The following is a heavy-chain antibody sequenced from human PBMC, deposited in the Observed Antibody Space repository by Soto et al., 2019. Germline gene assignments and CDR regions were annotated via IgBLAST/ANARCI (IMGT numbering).Heavy chain of an antibody. CDR1: GGSFSSSTYY. J-gene: IGHJ5*02. D-gene: IGHD3-22*01. CDR3: ARQPYDSTGYYYGA. V-gene: IGHV4-39*01. CDR2: MYSRGNT. Sequence: QLQLQESGPGLVKPSETLSLTCTVSGGSFSSSTYYWGWLRQPPGKGLEWIGSMYSRGNTDYNPSLTSRVTVSAETSKTHYSLKLPSVTAAATAMYYCARQPYDSTGYYYGAWGQGTLVTVSS.